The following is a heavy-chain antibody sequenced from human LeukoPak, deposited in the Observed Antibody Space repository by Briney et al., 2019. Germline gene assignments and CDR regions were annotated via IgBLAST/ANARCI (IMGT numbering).Heavy chain of an antibody. D-gene: IGHD2-2*01. CDR2: IWYDGSNK. J-gene: IGHJ5*02. CDR3: ARGVVPAANGWGSWFDP. CDR1: GFTFSSYG. V-gene: IGHV3-33*01. Sequence: GRSLRLSCAASGFTFSSYGMHWVRQAPGKGLEWVAVIWYDGSNKYYADSVKGRFTISRDNSKNALYLQMNSLRAEDTAVYYCARGVVPAANGWGSWFDPWGQGTLVTVSS.